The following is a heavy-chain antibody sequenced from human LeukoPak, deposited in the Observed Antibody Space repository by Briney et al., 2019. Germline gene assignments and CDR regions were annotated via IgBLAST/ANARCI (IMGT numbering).Heavy chain of an antibody. CDR2: INTYTGNP. Sequence: ASVKVSCKASGYTFSNYAMNWVRQAPGQGLEWMGWINTYTGNPTYAQGFTGRFVFSLDTSVSTAYLQISSLRSEDTAVYYCARDLPITIAVAGRGFDYWGQGTLVTVSS. J-gene: IGHJ4*02. V-gene: IGHV7-4-1*02. D-gene: IGHD6-13*01. CDR1: GYTFSNYA. CDR3: ARDLPITIAVAGRGFDY.